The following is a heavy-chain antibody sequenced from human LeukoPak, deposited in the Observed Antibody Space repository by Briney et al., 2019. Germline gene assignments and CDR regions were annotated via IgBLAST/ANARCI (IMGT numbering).Heavy chain of an antibody. D-gene: IGHD1-26*01. J-gene: IGHJ4*02. Sequence: SETLSLTCTVSGGSISSYYWSWIRQPPGKGLEWIGYIYYSGSTNYNPSLKSRVTISVDTSKNQFSLKLSSVTAADTAVYYCARAQRSSRWELLRPQYYFDYWGQGTLVAVSS. V-gene: IGHV4-59*01. CDR2: IYYSGST. CDR1: GGSISSYY. CDR3: ARAQRSSRWELLRPQYYFDY.